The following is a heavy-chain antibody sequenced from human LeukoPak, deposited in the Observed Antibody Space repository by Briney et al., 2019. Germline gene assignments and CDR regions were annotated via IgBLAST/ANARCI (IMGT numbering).Heavy chain of an antibody. D-gene: IGHD5-12*01. CDR2: INPNSGGT. Sequence: GASVKVSCKASGYTFTGYYMHWVRQAPGQGLEWMGWINPNSGGTNYAQKFQGRVTMTRDTSISIAYMELSRLRSDDTAVYYCARGGLRYSGYDYIDYWGQGTLVTVSS. J-gene: IGHJ4*02. V-gene: IGHV1-2*02. CDR1: GYTFTGYY. CDR3: ARGGLRYSGYDYIDY.